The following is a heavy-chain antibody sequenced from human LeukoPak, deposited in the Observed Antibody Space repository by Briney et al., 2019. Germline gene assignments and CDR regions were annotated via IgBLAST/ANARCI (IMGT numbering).Heavy chain of an antibody. Sequence: PGESLKISCKGSGYSFTSYWIGWVRQMPGQGLEWMGIIYPGDSDTRYRPSFQGQVTISADKSTGTAYLQWSSLKASDTAMYYCARQRSSGIDYWGQGTLVTVSS. J-gene: IGHJ4*02. CDR1: GYSFTSYW. V-gene: IGHV5-51*01. D-gene: IGHD6-25*01. CDR3: ARQRSSGIDY. CDR2: IYPGDSDT.